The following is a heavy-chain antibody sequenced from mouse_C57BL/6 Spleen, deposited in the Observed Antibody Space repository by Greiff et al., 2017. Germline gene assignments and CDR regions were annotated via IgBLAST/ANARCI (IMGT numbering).Heavy chain of an antibody. Sequence: EVKLVESGGGLVKPGGSLKLSCAASGFTFSDYGMHWVRQAPEKGLEWVAYISSGSSTIYYADTVKGRFTISRDNAKNTLFLQMTSLRSEDTAMYYCARGLWYYFDYWGQGTTLTVSS. CDR3: ARGLWYYFDY. CDR1: GFTFSDYG. CDR2: ISSGSSTI. J-gene: IGHJ2*01. D-gene: IGHD1-1*02. V-gene: IGHV5-17*01.